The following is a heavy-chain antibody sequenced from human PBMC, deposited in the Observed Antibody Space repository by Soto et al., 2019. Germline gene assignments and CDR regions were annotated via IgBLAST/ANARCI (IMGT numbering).Heavy chain of an antibody. CDR3: ARALSGWYLQRPTREGAFDI. Sequence: QVQLVQSGAEVKKPGASVKVSCKASGYTFTGYYMHWVRQAPGQGLEWMGWINPNSGGTNYAQKFQGWVTITRDTSISTAYMELSRLRSDDTAVYYCARALSGWYLQRPTREGAFDIWGQGTMVTVSS. CDR1: GYTFTGYY. CDR2: INPNSGGT. J-gene: IGHJ3*02. V-gene: IGHV1-2*04. D-gene: IGHD6-19*01.